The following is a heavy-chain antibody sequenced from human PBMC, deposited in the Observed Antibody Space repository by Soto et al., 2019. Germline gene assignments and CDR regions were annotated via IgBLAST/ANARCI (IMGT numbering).Heavy chain of an antibody. J-gene: IGHJ4*02. D-gene: IGHD2-21*01. CDR1: GYTFTSYD. CDR2: MNPNSGNT. CDR3: ARGPLSILTQFDY. V-gene: IGHV1-8*01. Sequence: QVQLVQSGAEVKKPGASVKVSCKASGYTFTSYDINWVRQATGQGLEWMGWMNPNSGNTGYAQKFQGRVTMTRNTSISTADMELSSMRAEDTAVYYCARGPLSILTQFDYWGQGTLVTVSS.